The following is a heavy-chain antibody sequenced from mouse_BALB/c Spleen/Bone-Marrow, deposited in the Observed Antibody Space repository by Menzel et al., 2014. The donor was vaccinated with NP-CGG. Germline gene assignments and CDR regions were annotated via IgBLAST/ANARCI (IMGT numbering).Heavy chain of an antibody. CDR1: GYTFTDYA. CDR3: ARGDGYYPYAMDY. CDR2: ISTYSGNT. D-gene: IGHD2-3*01. V-gene: IGHV1-67*01. Sequence: QVQLQQSGPELVRPGISVKISCKGSGYTFTDYAMHWVKQSHAKGLEWIGVISTYSGNTNYNQKFKGKATMTVDKSSSTAYMELARLTSEDSAIYYCARGDGYYPYAMDYWGQGTPVTVSS. J-gene: IGHJ4*01.